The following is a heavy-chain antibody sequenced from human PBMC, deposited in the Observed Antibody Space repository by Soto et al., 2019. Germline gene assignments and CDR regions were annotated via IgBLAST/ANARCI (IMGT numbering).Heavy chain of an antibody. V-gene: IGHV3-74*01. CDR1: AFTFTNYW. CDR2: INGDGRII. CDR3: ARVGTGYYYKDV. Sequence: SLRLSCAASAFTFTNYWMHWVRQAPGKGLVWVSRINGDGRIITYADSVKGRFTVSRDNAKNTLYLEMNSLRAEDTAVYYCARVGTGYYYKDVWGKGTTVTVSS. J-gene: IGHJ6*03.